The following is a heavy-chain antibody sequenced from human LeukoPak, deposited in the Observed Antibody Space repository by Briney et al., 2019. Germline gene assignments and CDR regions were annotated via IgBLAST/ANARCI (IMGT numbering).Heavy chain of an antibody. CDR1: GFTFNNYA. V-gene: IGHV3-64D*06. J-gene: IGHJ4*02. CDR3: VKDHEYSYDY. CDR2: ISINGDNT. Sequence: GGSLRLSCSASGFTFNNYAMHWVHQAPGKGLEFVSTISINGDNTYYADSVKGRFTISRDNSKNTLYLQVRSLRDEDTAVYYCVKDHEYSYDYWGRGTLVTVSS. D-gene: IGHD5-18*01.